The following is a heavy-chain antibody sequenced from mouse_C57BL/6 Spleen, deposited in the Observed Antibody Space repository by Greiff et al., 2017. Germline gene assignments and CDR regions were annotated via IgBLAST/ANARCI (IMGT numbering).Heavy chain of an antibody. V-gene: IGHV1-77*01. CDR2: IGPGSGST. J-gene: IGHJ4*01. Sequence: QVQLQQSGAELVKPGASVKISCKASGYNFTDYYINWVKQRPGQGLEWIGKIGPGSGSTNYNEKFKGKATLTADKSSSTAYMQLSSLTSQDSAVSVWARTVTTVPYYYAIGYWGQGTSVTVSS. CDR3: ARTVTTVPYYYAIGY. CDR1: GYNFTDYY. D-gene: IGHD1-1*01.